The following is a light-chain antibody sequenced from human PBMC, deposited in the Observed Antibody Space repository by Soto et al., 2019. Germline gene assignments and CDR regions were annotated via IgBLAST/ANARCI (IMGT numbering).Light chain of an antibody. Sequence: QLVLTQSPSASASPGASVKLTCTLSSGHTNYAIAWHQQQPEKGPRFLMKINSDGSHSKGDGVPDRFSGSSSGAERYFTISSLQSEDGADYYCQTWGTGIVTFGGGTKVTVL. J-gene: IGLJ2*01. CDR2: INSDGSH. V-gene: IGLV4-69*01. CDR3: QTWGTGIVT. CDR1: SGHTNYA.